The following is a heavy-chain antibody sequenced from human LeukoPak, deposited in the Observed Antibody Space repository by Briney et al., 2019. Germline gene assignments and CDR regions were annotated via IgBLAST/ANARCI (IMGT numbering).Heavy chain of an antibody. Sequence: GGSLRLSCAASGFNVRSKYMSWVRQAPGKGLECVSVFYSGGTTAYADSVKGRFTVSIDNSNNTLYLQMNSLRAEDTAVYYCARVSFGPASEWFDPWGQGTLSPSPQ. J-gene: IGHJ5*02. CDR1: GFNVRSKY. CDR2: FYSGGTT. V-gene: IGHV3-53*01. CDR3: ARVSFGPASEWFDP. D-gene: IGHD3/OR15-3a*01.